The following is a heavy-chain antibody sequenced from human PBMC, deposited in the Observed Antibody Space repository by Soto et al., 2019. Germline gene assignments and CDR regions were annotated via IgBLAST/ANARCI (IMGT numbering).Heavy chain of an antibody. CDR1: GGSISSYY. Sequence: SETLSLTCTVSGGSISSYYWSWIRQPPGKGLEWIGYIYYSGSTNYNPSLKSRVTISVDTSKNQFSLKLSSVTAADTAVYYCARDDYRYYYYCGMDGWGQGTTVTVSS. J-gene: IGHJ6*02. CDR2: IYYSGST. D-gene: IGHD4-17*01. V-gene: IGHV4-59*01. CDR3: ARDDYRYYYYCGMDG.